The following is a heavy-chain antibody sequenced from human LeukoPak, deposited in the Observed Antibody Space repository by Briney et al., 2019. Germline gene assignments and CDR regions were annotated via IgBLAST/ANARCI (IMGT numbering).Heavy chain of an antibody. CDR1: GFRFSNYG. Sequence: GGSLRLSCAASGFRFSNYGMHWVRQAPGKGLEWVAVISDDGSKIYYGDSVKGRFTISRDNSKNTLNLQMDSLRAEDTAVYFCGKGPGYSVYDNLPHHWGQGTLVTVSS. CDR3: GKGPGYSVYDNLPHH. CDR2: ISDDGSKI. J-gene: IGHJ5*02. D-gene: IGHD5/OR15-5a*01. V-gene: IGHV3-30*18.